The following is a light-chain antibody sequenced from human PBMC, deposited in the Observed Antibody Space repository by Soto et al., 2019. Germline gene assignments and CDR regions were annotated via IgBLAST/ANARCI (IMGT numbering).Light chain of an antibody. CDR2: DAS. V-gene: IGKV3-15*01. J-gene: IGKJ1*01. CDR1: QSVGSS. CDR3: QHYNGGPET. Sequence: EIVMTQSPATLSVSPGERATLSCRASQSVGSSLAWYQQKLGQVPSLLIYDASTRASGIPARFSGSGSGTEFTLTISSLQSEDLAVYYCQHYNGGPETLGQGPQVEIK.